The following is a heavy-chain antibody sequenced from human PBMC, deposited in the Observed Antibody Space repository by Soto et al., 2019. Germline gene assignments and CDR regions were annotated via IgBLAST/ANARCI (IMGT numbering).Heavy chain of an antibody. Sequence: ASVKVSCKASGYTFSSYDINWVRQAPGQGLEWMGWMNPNFGDTDYAQKFQGRVTMTRNTSISTAYMELGSLRSEDTAVYYCAKIRVMAYYHAMDVWGQGTTVTVSS. D-gene: IGHD2-8*01. V-gene: IGHV1-8*01. CDR3: AKIRVMAYYHAMDV. J-gene: IGHJ6*02. CDR2: MNPNFGDT. CDR1: GYTFSSYD.